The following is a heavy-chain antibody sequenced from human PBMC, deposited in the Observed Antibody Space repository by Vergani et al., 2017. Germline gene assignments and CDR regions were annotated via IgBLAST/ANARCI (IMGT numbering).Heavy chain of an antibody. V-gene: IGHV4-61*02. D-gene: IGHD3-10*01. CDR2: IHSSGTT. Sequence: QVQLHESCPGLVKPSQTLSLTCTVSGGSITSGSFYWSWIRQPAGKGLGWIGRIHSSGTTNYNPSLKSRITLSVDTSKNQLSLRMPSVTAADTAVYYCARDSWTSELRGVYWFDTWGQGTLVSVSS. J-gene: IGHJ5*02. CDR1: GGSITSGSFY. CDR3: ARDSWTSELRGVYWFDT.